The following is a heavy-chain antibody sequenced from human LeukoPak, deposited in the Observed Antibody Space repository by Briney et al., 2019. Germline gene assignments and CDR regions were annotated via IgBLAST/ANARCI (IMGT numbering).Heavy chain of an antibody. Sequence: ASVKVSCKASGYTFTGYYMHWVRQAPGQGLEWMGWINPNSGGTNYAQKFQGRVTMTRDTSVSTAYMELSRLRSDDTAVYYCARSTYSSSPTDDYWGQGTLVTVSS. CDR1: GYTFTGYY. CDR2: INPNSGGT. J-gene: IGHJ4*02. V-gene: IGHV1-2*02. CDR3: ARSTYSSSPTDDY. D-gene: IGHD6-13*01.